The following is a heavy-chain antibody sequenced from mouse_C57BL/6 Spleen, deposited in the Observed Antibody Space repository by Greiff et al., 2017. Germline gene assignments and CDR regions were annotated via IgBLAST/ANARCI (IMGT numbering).Heavy chain of an antibody. J-gene: IGHJ1*03. CDR1: GFTFSDYG. Sequence: EVNVVESGGGLVKPGGSLKLSCAASGFTFSDYGMHWVRQAPEKGLEWVAYISSGSSTIYYADTVKGRFTISRDNAKNTLFLQMTSLRSEDTAMYYCASIYYGNYWYFDVWGTGTTVTVSS. CDR2: ISSGSSTI. CDR3: ASIYYGNYWYFDV. V-gene: IGHV5-17*01. D-gene: IGHD2-1*01.